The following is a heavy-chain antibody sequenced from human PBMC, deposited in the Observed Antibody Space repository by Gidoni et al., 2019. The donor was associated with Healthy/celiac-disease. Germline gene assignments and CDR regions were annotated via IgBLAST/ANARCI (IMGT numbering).Heavy chain of an antibody. D-gene: IGHD1-1*01. Sequence: QLQLQESGPGLVKPSETLSLTCTVSGGSISSSSYYWGWIRQPPGKGLEWIGSIYYSGSTYYNPSLKSRVTISVDTSKNQFSLKLSSVTAADTAVYYCARHHRYVEPLTDYYGMDVWGQGTTVTVSS. CDR1: GGSISSSSYY. CDR2: IYYSGST. CDR3: ARHHRYVEPLTDYYGMDV. V-gene: IGHV4-39*01. J-gene: IGHJ6*02.